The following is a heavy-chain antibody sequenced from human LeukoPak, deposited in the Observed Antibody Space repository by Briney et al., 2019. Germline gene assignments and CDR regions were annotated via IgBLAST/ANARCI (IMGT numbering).Heavy chain of an antibody. V-gene: IGHV4-39*02. CDR3: ARDLSGGRSY. CDR1: GDSISSSAFY. Sequence: PSETLSLTCTVSGDSISSSAFYWGWIRQPPGKGLEWIASISYSGKTLYNPSLQTRVTISVDTSKNQFSLKPSSVTAADAAIYYCARDLSGGRSYWGRGTVVTVSS. CDR2: ISYSGKT. D-gene: IGHD3-16*01. J-gene: IGHJ4*02.